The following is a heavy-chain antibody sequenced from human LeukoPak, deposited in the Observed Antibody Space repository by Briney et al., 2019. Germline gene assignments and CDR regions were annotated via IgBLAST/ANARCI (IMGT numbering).Heavy chain of an antibody. CDR1: GGTFSSYA. J-gene: IGHJ4*02. CDR2: INPSGGST. D-gene: IGHD4-23*01. Sequence: ASVKVSCKASGGTFSSYAISWVRQAPGQGLEWMGIINPSGGSTSYAQKFQGRVTMTRDTSTSTVYMELSSLRSEDTAVYYCARDGNGGLAYFDYWGQGTLVTVSS. V-gene: IGHV1-46*03. CDR3: ARDGNGGLAYFDY.